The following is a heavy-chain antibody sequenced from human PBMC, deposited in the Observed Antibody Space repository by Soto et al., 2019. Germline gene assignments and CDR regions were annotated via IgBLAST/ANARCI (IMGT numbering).Heavy chain of an antibody. CDR1: GGTFSSYA. D-gene: IGHD3-16*01. CDR3: ARDLSSTLKRPYYYRMDF. V-gene: IGHV1-69*13. J-gene: IGHJ6*02. CDR2: IIPIFGTA. Sequence: ASVKVSCKAPGGTFSSYAISWVRQAPGQGHEWMGGIIPIFGTANYAQKFQGRVTITADESTSTAYMELSSLRSEDTAVYFCARDLSSTLKRPYYYRMDFCGQGTSVIVS.